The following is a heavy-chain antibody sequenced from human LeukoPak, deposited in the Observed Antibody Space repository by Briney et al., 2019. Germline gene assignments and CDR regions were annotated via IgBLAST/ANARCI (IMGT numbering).Heavy chain of an antibody. CDR1: GVTLSNYA. D-gene: IGHD1-26*01. V-gene: IGHV3-23*01. CDR3: AKDRTVGASYRYFDL. Sequence: GGSLRLSCVASGVTLSNYAMSWARQAPGKGLEWVSGSSGSGGNTYYADSVKGRFTISRDSSRNTLFLHMNTLRAEDTAIYYCAKDRTVGASYRYFDLWGRGTLVTVSS. J-gene: IGHJ2*01. CDR2: SSGSGGNT.